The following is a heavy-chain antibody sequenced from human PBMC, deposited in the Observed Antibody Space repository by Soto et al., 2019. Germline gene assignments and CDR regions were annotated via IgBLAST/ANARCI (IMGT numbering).Heavy chain of an antibody. CDR2: ISAYNGNT. J-gene: IGHJ4*01. CDR3: ARGGTPAYYDYVWGSYRPFDY. D-gene: IGHD3-16*02. V-gene: IGHV1-18*01. Sequence: QVQLVQSGAEVKKPGASVKVSCKASGYTFTSYGISWVRQAPGQGLEWMGWISAYNGNTNYAQKLQGRVTMTTDTATSTGYMELRSLRSDDTAVYYCARGGTPAYYDYVWGSYRPFDYWGNGTLVTVSS. CDR1: GYTFTSYG.